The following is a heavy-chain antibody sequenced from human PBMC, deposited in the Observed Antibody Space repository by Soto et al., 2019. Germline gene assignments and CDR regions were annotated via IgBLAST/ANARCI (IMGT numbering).Heavy chain of an antibody. J-gene: IGHJ4*02. V-gene: IGHV1-8*01. CDR3: ASVKLDYFDY. Sequence: QVQLVQSGAEVKKPGASVKVSCKASGYSFTSYDINWVRQATGQGLEWMGWMNPNSGNTAYAQKFQGRVTMTRNTSISAAYMERSSLRSEDTAVYYCASVKLDYFDYWGQGTLVTVSS. CDR1: GYSFTSYD. CDR2: MNPNSGNT.